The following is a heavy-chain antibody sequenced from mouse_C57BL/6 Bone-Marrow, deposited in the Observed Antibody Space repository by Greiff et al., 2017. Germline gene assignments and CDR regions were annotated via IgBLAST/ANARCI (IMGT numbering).Heavy chain of an antibody. Sequence: VQLKESEGGLVQPGSSMKLSCTASGFTFSDYYMAWVRQVPEKGLEWVANINYDGSSTYYLDSLKSRFIISRDNAKNILYLQMSSLKSEDTATYYCARGADGYYTWFAYWGQGTLVTVSA. CDR2: INYDGSST. V-gene: IGHV5-16*01. J-gene: IGHJ3*01. CDR3: ARGADGYYTWFAY. CDR1: GFTFSDYY. D-gene: IGHD2-3*01.